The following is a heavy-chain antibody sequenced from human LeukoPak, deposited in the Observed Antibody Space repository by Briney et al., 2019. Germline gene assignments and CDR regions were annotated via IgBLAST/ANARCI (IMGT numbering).Heavy chain of an antibody. D-gene: IGHD1-26*01. V-gene: IGHV1-46*01. CDR3: ARGPSGGAFDI. J-gene: IGHJ3*02. Sequence: APVKVSCKASGYTFTSYYMHWVRQAPGQGLQWMGIINPSGGSTSYAQKFQGRVTMTRDTSTSTVYMELSSLRSEDTAVYYCARGPSGGAFDIWGQGTMVTVSS. CDR1: GYTFTSYY. CDR2: INPSGGST.